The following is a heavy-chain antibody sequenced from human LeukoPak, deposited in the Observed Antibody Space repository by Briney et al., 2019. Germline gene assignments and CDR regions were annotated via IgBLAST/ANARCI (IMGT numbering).Heavy chain of an antibody. D-gene: IGHD3-10*01. CDR3: ARAPVVRDAFDI. V-gene: IGHV4-34*01. J-gene: IGHJ3*02. CDR2: INHSGST. Sequence: PSETLSLTCAVYGGSFSGYYWSWIRQPPGKGLEWIGEINHSGSTNYNPSLKSRVTISVDTSKNQFSLKLSSVTAADTAVYYCARAPVVRDAFDIRGQGTMVTVSS. CDR1: GGSFSGYY.